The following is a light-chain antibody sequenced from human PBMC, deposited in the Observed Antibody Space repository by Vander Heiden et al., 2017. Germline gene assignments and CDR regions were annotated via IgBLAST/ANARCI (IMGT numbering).Light chain of an antibody. CDR1: SSNIGAGYD. CDR2: GNS. V-gene: IGLV1-40*01. J-gene: IGLJ1*01. Sequence: QSVLTPPPSVSGAPGQRVTISCTGSSSNIGAGYDVHWDQQLQGTAPKLRIYGNSNRPAAGPDRFSGSKSGTSAALAIPGLHAEEEADYDCQSYDSSLSLYVFGTGTKVTVL. CDR3: QSYDSSLSLYV.